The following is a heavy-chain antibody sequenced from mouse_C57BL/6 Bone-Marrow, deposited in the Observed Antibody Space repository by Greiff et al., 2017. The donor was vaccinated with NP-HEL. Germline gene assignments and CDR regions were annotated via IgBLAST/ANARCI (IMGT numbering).Heavy chain of an antibody. CDR1: GYTFTSYG. J-gene: IGHJ3*01. Sequence: LVESGAELARPGASVKLSCKASGYTFTSYGISWVKQRTGQGLEWIGEIYPRSGNTYYNEKFKGKATLTADKSSSTAYMELRSLTSEDSAVYFCANLYYYGSRGAYWGQGTLVTVSA. CDR3: ANLYYYGSRGAY. CDR2: IYPRSGNT. V-gene: IGHV1-81*01. D-gene: IGHD1-1*01.